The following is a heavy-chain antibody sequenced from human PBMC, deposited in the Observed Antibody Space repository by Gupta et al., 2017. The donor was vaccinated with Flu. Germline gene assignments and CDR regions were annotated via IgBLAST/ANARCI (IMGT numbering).Heavy chain of an antibody. D-gene: IGHD1-20*01. CDR1: GFTFSSYA. CDR3: AKNLITGTGEFDY. V-gene: IGHV3-23*01. CDR2: ISGSGGST. J-gene: IGHJ4*02. Sequence: EVQLLESGGGLVQPGGSLRLSCADSGFTFSSYAMSWVRQAPGKGLEWVSAISGSGGSTYYADSVKGRFTISRDKSKNTLYLQMNSLRAEDTAVYYCAKNLITGTGEFDYWGQGTLVTVSS.